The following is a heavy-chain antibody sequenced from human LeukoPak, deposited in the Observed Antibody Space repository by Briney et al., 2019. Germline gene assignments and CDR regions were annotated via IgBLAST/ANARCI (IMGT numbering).Heavy chain of an antibody. Sequence: PSETLSLTCAVYGGSFSGYYWSWIRQSPGKGLEWIGEINHSGSTNYNPSLKSRLTISVDTSKNQFSLKLRSVTAADTAVYYCARRPRGIIIKSWFDSWGQGTLVTVSA. CDR1: GGSFSGYY. V-gene: IGHV4-34*01. J-gene: IGHJ5*01. CDR2: INHSGST. D-gene: IGHD3-10*01. CDR3: ARRPRGIIIKSWFDS.